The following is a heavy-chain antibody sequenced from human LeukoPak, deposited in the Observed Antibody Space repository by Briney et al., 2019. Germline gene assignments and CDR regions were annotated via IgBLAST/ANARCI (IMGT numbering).Heavy chain of an antibody. Sequence: GGCLRPSCPASAFTFSSYWMHWVRQAPGKGLVWVSRINSDGSSTSYADSVKGRFTISRDNAKNTLYLQMNSLRAEDTAMYYCARGSDCSGGSCYSYWYFDLWGRGTLVTVSS. CDR3: ARGSDCSGGSCYSYWYFDL. J-gene: IGHJ2*01. CDR2: INSDGSST. CDR1: AFTFSSYW. V-gene: IGHV3-74*01. D-gene: IGHD2-15*01.